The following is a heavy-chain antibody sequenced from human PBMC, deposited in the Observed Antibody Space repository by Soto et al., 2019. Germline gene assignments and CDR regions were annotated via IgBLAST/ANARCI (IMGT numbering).Heavy chain of an antibody. CDR1: GYTFTDYF. Sequence: ASVKVSCKASGYTFTDYFIHWVRQAPGQGLEWIGWINPYSGGADLSQKFQGRVTMTRDTSISTAYMEVSSLRSDDTAVFYCARLMHYSHSGVSSQSGFVMWGQGPLVTVSS. J-gene: IGHJ4*01. D-gene: IGHD3-22*01. CDR2: INPYSGGA. CDR3: ARLMHYSHSGVSSQSGFVM. V-gene: IGHV1-2*02.